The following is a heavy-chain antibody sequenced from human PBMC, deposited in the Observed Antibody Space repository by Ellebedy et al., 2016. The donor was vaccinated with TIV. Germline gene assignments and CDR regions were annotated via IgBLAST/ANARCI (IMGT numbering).Heavy chain of an antibody. Sequence: ASVKVSXXASGYTFTDYHIHWVRQAPGQGLEWMGWINPNSGGTNYAQKFQGRFTTTRDTSITTAYMELSSLRSDDTAVYYCVRENWYYEHWGQGTLVTVSS. D-gene: IGHD3-3*01. CDR2: INPNSGGT. J-gene: IGHJ4*02. CDR3: VRENWYYEH. V-gene: IGHV1-2*02. CDR1: GYTFTDYH.